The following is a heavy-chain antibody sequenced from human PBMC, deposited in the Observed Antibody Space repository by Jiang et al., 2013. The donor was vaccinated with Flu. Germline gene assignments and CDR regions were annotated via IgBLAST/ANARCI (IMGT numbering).Heavy chain of an antibody. CDR1: GYTFTSYY. CDR2: INPSGGST. J-gene: IGHJ6*02. V-gene: IGHV1-46*01. Sequence: SGYTFTSYYMHWVRQAPGQGLEWMGIINPSGGSTSYAQKFQGRVTMTRDTSTSTVYMELSSLRSEDTAVYYCAREGFGELGGGGMDVWGQGTTVTVSS. D-gene: IGHD3-10*01. CDR3: AREGFGELGGGGMDV.